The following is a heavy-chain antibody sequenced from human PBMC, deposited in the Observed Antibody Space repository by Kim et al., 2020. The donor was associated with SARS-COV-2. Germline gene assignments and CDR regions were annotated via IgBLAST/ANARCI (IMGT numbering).Heavy chain of an antibody. CDR3: ARKTRYCGSLSCPYFDY. J-gene: IGHJ4*02. Sequence: GESLKISCKASGYSYSTFWIAWVRQKPGKGLEWMGIIYPGDSDTKYEPPLEGQVTISVDKSANTAYLKWNNVRASDAATYFCARKTRYCGSLSCPYFDYWGLGTLVTVSS. D-gene: IGHD2-2*01. CDR2: IYPGDSDT. V-gene: IGHV5-51*01. CDR1: GYSYSTFW.